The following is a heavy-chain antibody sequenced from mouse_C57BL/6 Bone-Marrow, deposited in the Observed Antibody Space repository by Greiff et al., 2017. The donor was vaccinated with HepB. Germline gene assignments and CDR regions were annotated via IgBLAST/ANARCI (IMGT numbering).Heavy chain of an antibody. V-gene: IGHV1-9*01. CDR3: ATKIDSSGYGY. Sequence: QVQLQQSGAELMKPGASVKLSCKATGYTFTGYWIEWVQQRPGHGLEWIGEMLPGSGSTNYNEKFKGQATFPADTSSNTAYMQLSSLTTEDSAISYWATKIDSSGYGYWGQGTTLTVSS. CDR1: GYTFTGYW. D-gene: IGHD3-2*02. J-gene: IGHJ2*01. CDR2: MLPGSGST.